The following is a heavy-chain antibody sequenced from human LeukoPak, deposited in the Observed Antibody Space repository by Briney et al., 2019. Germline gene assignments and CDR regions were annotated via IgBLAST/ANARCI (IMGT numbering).Heavy chain of an antibody. CDR2: INPNSGGT. Sequence: ASVKVSCKASGYTFTGYYMHWVRQAPGQGLEWMGWINPNSGGTNYAQKFQGRVTMTRDTSISTAYMELSRLRSDDTAGYYCARDPQEYNWNYGDGAFDIWGQGTMVTVSS. D-gene: IGHD1-7*01. J-gene: IGHJ3*02. CDR3: ARDPQEYNWNYGDGAFDI. V-gene: IGHV1-2*02. CDR1: GYTFTGYY.